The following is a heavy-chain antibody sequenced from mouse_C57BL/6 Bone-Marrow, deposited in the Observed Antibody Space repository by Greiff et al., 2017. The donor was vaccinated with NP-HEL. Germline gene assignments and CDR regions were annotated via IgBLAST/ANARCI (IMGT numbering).Heavy chain of an antibody. Sequence: EVKLVESGGGLVQSGRSLRLSCATSGFTFSDFYMEWVRQAPGKGLEWIAASRNKANDYTTEYSASVKGRFIVSRDTSQSILYLQMNALRAEDTAIYYCARDDYWTWFAYWGQGTLVTVSA. CDR3: ARDDYWTWFAY. CDR2: SRNKANDYTT. D-gene: IGHD1-1*01. J-gene: IGHJ3*01. CDR1: GFTFSDFY. V-gene: IGHV7-1*01.